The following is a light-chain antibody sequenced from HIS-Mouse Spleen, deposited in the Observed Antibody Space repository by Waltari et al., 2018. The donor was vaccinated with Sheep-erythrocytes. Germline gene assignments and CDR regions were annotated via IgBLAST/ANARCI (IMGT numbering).Light chain of an antibody. CDR2: GKN. J-gene: IGLJ2*01. V-gene: IGLV3-19*01. Sequence: SSELTQDPAVSVALGQTVRITCQGDSLRSYYARWVQQKPGQAPVLVIYGKNNRPSGIPDRFSGSSSGNTASLTITGAQAEDEADFYCNSRDSSGNHLGVVFGGGTKLTVL. CDR1: SLRSYY. CDR3: NSRDSSGNHLGVV.